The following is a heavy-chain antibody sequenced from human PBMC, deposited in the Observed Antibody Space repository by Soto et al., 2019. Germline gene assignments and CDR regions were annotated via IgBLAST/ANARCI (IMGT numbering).Heavy chain of an antibody. J-gene: IGHJ3*02. V-gene: IGHV1-18*01. CDR1: GYTFTSHT. CDR2: ISAYNGNT. D-gene: IGHD6-6*01. CDR3: ARMRTIAARGNDAFDI. Sequence: QVQLVQSGPEVKKPGASVKVSCKASGYTFTSHTIGWVRQAPGQGLEWMGWISAYNGNTNYAHKVQGRLTMTSEASTSTAYMELKGQRYDDTAIYYCARMRTIAARGNDAFDIWGQGTMVTVSS.